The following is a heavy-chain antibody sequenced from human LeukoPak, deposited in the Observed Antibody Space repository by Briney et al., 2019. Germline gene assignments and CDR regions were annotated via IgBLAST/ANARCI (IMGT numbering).Heavy chain of an antibody. CDR2: IYSGGST. D-gene: IGHD4-17*01. V-gene: IGHV3-53*01. J-gene: IGHJ4*02. CDR1: GFTVSSNY. Sequence: GGSLRLSCEASGFTVSSNYMSWVRQAPGKGLEWVSVIYSGGSTYYADSVKGRFTISRDNSKNTLYLQMNSLGAADTAMYYCARDRLTTVTTFHFDYWGQGTLVTVSS. CDR3: ARDRLTTVTTFHFDY.